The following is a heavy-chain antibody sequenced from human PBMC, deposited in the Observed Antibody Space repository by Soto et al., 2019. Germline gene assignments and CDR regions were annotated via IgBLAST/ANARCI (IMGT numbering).Heavy chain of an antibody. Sequence: QVQLVQSGAEVKKPGASVKVSCKASGYTFSSYGITWVRQAPGQRLEWMGWFNTYNGNTNYAQKLQGRVTMTTDTSTSTAHMELRSLRSDDTAVYYCARERGGYSYGDYWGQGALVTVSS. D-gene: IGHD5-18*01. V-gene: IGHV1-18*01. J-gene: IGHJ4*02. CDR1: GYTFSSYG. CDR2: FNTYNGNT. CDR3: ARERGGYSYGDY.